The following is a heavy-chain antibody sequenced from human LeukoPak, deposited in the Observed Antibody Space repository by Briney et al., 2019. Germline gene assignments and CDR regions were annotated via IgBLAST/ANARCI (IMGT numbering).Heavy chain of an antibody. V-gene: IGHV3-11*01. Sequence: PGGSPRLSCAASGFTFSDYYMSWIRQAPGKGLEWVSYISSSGSTIYYADSVKGRFTISRDNAKNSLYLQMNSLRSDDTAVYYCARLSVYGDYFDYWGQGTLVTVSS. CDR3: ARLSVYGDYFDY. CDR2: ISSSGSTI. D-gene: IGHD4-17*01. J-gene: IGHJ4*02. CDR1: GFTFSDYY.